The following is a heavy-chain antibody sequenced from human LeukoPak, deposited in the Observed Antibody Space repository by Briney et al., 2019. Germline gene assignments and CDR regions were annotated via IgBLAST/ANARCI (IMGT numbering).Heavy chain of an antibody. Sequence: PGRSLRLSCAASGFTFSSYGMHWVRQAPGKGLEWAAVIWYDGSNKYYADSVKGRFTISRDNSKNTLYLQMNSLRAEDTAVYYCAKEGSSWPSFYGMDVWGQGTTVTVS. CDR3: AKEGSSWPSFYGMDV. D-gene: IGHD6-13*01. CDR2: IWYDGSNK. V-gene: IGHV3-33*06. CDR1: GFTFSSYG. J-gene: IGHJ6*02.